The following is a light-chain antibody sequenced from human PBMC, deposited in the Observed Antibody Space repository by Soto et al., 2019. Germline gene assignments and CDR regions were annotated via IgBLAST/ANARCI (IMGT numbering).Light chain of an antibody. V-gene: IGKV1-27*01. CDR2: GSS. Sequence: DIQMTQSPSSLSASVGDRVTITCRASQGISTFLAWYQQKPGKVPKLLIYGSSTLQSGVPSRFSGSGSGTDFTLTISSLQPEDVATYYCQQRGVWPLTFGGGTKVEIK. J-gene: IGKJ4*01. CDR3: QQRGVWPLT. CDR1: QGISTF.